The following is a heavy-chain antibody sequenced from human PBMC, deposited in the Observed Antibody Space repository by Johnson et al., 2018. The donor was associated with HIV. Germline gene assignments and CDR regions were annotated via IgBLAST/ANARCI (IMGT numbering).Heavy chain of an antibody. CDR2: ISYDGSNK. Sequence: VQLVESGGGVVQPGRSLRLSCAASGFTFSSYAMHWVRQAPGKGLEWVAVISYDGSNKYYADSVKGRFTISRDNSKNTLYLQMNSLRAEDTAVYYCARGGFMIVVGDAFDIWGQGTMVTVSS. CDR3: ARGGFMIVVGDAFDI. V-gene: IGHV3-30-3*01. D-gene: IGHD3-22*01. CDR1: GFTFSSYA. J-gene: IGHJ3*02.